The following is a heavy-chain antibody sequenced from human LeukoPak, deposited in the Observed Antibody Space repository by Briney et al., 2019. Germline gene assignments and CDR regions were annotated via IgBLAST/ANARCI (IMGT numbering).Heavy chain of an antibody. CDR1: GFTFSNYW. J-gene: IGHJ4*02. Sequence: GGSLRLSCAASGFTFSNYWMHWVRQAPGKGLVWISRISTDGSSTTYADSVKGRFTISRDNAKNTLYLEMNSLRAEDTAVYYCARDRYCTTTRCSDYWGQGTLVTVSS. V-gene: IGHV3-74*03. CDR3: ARDRYCTTTRCSDY. D-gene: IGHD2-2*01. CDR2: ISTDGSST.